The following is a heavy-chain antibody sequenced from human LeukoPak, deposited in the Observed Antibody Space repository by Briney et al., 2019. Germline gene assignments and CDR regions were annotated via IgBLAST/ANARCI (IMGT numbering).Heavy chain of an antibody. Sequence: PSETLSLTCTVSGGSISSSSYYWGWIRQPPGKGLEWIESIYYSGSTYYNPSLKSRVTISVDTSKNQFSLKLSSVTAADTAVYYCARLSARLLTWVDYWGQGTLVTVSS. CDR2: IYYSGST. D-gene: IGHD6-6*01. CDR3: ARLSARLLTWVDY. J-gene: IGHJ4*02. CDR1: GGSISSSSYY. V-gene: IGHV4-39*01.